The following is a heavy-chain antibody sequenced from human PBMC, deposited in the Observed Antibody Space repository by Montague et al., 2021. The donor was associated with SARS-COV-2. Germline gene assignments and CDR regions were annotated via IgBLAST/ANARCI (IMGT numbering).Heavy chain of an antibody. CDR3: ARKGSGRSDLAY. CDR2: IYDTGCT. J-gene: IGHJ4*02. D-gene: IGHD1-26*01. V-gene: IGHV4-4*02. Sequence: SETLSLTCVVPADATGTGNSWTWGRMPRGKALHRSREIYDTGCTKYKPSLKSRVSMSVDKSWNQFSLRLTSVTAADTAIYYCARKGSGRSDLAYWGQGTLVTVSS. CDR1: ADATGTGNS.